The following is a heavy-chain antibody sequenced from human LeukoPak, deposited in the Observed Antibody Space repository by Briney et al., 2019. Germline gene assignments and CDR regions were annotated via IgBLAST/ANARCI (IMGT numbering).Heavy chain of an antibody. CDR3: ARHYDLWSGYNY. CDR2: IYHTGSV. J-gene: IGHJ4*02. D-gene: IGHD3-3*01. V-gene: IGHV4-4*02. CDR1: GGSINSNYW. Sequence: PSETLSLTCAVSGGSINSNYWWTWVRQSPGKGLEWIGEIYHTGSVNYNLSLESRVTISRDRSKNQFSLMLRSVTAADTAAYYCARHYDLWSGYNYWGQGLLVTVSS.